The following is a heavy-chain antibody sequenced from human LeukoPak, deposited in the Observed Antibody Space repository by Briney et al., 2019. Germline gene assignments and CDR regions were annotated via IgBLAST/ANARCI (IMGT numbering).Heavy chain of an antibody. J-gene: IGHJ3*02. CDR1: GGSISSGGYS. Sequence: SQTLSLTCAVSGGSISSGGYSWSWIRQPPGKGLEWIGYIYHSGSTYYNPSLKSRVTISVDTPKNQFSLKLSSVTAADTAVYYCARGPQPGGYDSPSSAFDIWGQGTMVTVSS. D-gene: IGHD5-12*01. CDR2: IYHSGST. V-gene: IGHV4-30-2*01. CDR3: ARGPQPGGYDSPSSAFDI.